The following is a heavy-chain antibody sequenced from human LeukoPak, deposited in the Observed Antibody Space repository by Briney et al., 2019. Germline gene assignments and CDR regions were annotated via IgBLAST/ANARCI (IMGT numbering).Heavy chain of an antibody. CDR3: ARDPESSAFDL. Sequence: GGSLRLSCAASGFTFSSYAMSWVRQTPEKGLYFVANIKQDGSVKNYMDSLKGRSTISRDNARESLYLEINSLRADDTAVYYCARDPESSAFDLWGQGALVTVSS. J-gene: IGHJ4*02. V-gene: IGHV3-7*01. CDR1: GFTFSSYA. D-gene: IGHD5/OR15-5a*01. CDR2: IKQDGSVK.